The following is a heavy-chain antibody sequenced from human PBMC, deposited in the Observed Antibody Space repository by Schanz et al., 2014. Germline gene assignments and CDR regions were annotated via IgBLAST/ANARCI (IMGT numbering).Heavy chain of an antibody. J-gene: IGHJ4*02. Sequence: VQSVHSGTEVQKLGASVKVSCQTSGYTFTAYGINWVRQAPGQGLEWMGWINAGTGNTEYSQKFQGRVTITRDTSISTAYMELSSLRSEDTAVYYCARGGYSSGWYDRDIAHFDYWGQGTLVTVSS. CDR3: ARGGYSSGWYDRDIAHFDY. V-gene: IGHV1-8*03. CDR1: GYTFTAYG. CDR2: INAGTGNT. D-gene: IGHD6-19*01.